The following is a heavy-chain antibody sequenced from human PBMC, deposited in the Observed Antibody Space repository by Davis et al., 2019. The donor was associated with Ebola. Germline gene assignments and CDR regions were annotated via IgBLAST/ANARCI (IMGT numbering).Heavy chain of an antibody. CDR1: GYRFTDSY. CDR2: MNPNSGNT. J-gene: IGHJ4*02. Sequence: ASVKVSCKASGYRFTDSYIHWVRQAPGQGLEWMGWMNPNSGNTGYEQKLQGRVTMTRNTSISTAYMELSSLRSEDTAVYYCAREGHSYGSYYFDYWGQGTLVTVSS. D-gene: IGHD5-18*01. CDR3: AREGHSYGSYYFDY. V-gene: IGHV1-8*02.